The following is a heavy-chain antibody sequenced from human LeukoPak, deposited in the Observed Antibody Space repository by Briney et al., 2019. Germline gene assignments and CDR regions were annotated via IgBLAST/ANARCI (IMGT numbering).Heavy chain of an antibody. Sequence: SGTLSLTCAVSGGSISSGDYYWSWIRQHPGKGLEWIGYIYYSGSTYYNPSLKSRVTISVDTSKNQFSLKLSSVTAADTAVYYCASIPPYYYDSSGYGYFDLWGRGTLVTVSS. CDR1: GGSISSGDYY. CDR3: ASIPPYYYDSSGYGYFDL. J-gene: IGHJ2*01. CDR2: IYYSGST. V-gene: IGHV4-31*11. D-gene: IGHD3-22*01.